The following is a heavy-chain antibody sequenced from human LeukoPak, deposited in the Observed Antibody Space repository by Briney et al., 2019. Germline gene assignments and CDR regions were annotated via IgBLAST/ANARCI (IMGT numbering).Heavy chain of an antibody. Sequence: ASVKVSCKASGYTFTSYDINWVRQATGQGLEWMGWMNPNSGNTGYAQKFQGKVTMTRNTSISTAYMELSSLRSEDTAVYYCARPRLVGYDAFDIWGQGTMVTVSS. D-gene: IGHD1-1*01. J-gene: IGHJ3*02. V-gene: IGHV1-8*01. CDR1: GYTFTSYD. CDR3: ARPRLVGYDAFDI. CDR2: MNPNSGNT.